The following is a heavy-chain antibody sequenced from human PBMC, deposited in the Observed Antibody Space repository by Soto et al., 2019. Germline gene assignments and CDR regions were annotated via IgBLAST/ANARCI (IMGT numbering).Heavy chain of an antibody. CDR2: ISPYNGHT. D-gene: IGHD2-2*03. CDR3: ARDLTIVPANPSRLDNYGMDV. Sequence: ASVKVSCKASGYSFTSYGISWVRRAPGQGLEWMGWISPYNGHTQFVERFQGRVTMTTDTSTKTAYMELRNLRSDDTAHYYCARDLTIVPANPSRLDNYGMDVCGQGPPVTVSS. J-gene: IGHJ6*02. V-gene: IGHV1-18*01. CDR1: GYSFTSYG.